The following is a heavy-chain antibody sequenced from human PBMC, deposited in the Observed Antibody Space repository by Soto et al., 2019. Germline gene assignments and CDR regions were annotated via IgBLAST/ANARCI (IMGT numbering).Heavy chain of an antibody. Sequence: PGGSLRLSCAASGFTFSSYSMNWVRQAPGKGLELVSSISSSSSYIYYEDSVKGRFTISRDNAKNSLYLQMNSLRAEDTAVYYCARAQTSRSWPFDYWGQGTLVTVSS. CDR1: GFTFSSYS. J-gene: IGHJ4*02. V-gene: IGHV3-21*01. CDR2: ISSSSSYI. CDR3: ARAQTSRSWPFDY. D-gene: IGHD6-13*01.